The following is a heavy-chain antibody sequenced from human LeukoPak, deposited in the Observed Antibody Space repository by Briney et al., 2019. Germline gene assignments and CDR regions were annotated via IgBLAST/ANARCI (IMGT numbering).Heavy chain of an antibody. D-gene: IGHD3-22*01. CDR2: VSARGDKT. CDR1: GFTFSGYT. J-gene: IGHJ4*02. CDR3: ARDIHDSSGYYYDY. Sequence: GGSLRLSCVASGFTFSGYTMSWVRQAPGKGPEWISAVSARGDKTYYADSVKGRFTVSRDNSKDTLFLQMISLRAEGTALYYCARDIHDSSGYYYDYWGQGTLVTVSP. V-gene: IGHV3-23*01.